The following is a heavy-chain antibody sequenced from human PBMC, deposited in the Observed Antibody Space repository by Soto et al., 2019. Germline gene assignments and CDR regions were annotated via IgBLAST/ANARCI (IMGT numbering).Heavy chain of an antibody. CDR1: GFTFSSYI. J-gene: IGHJ6*01. Sequence: GGSLRLSCAASGFTFSSYIMNCVRQAPWKGLEWFSYISSSSSTIYYADSVKGRFTISRDNAKNSLYLQMNSLRDEDTAVYYCARDYPTVFARFGEVLEFGDYYYYGMAVWGQGTTVTVSS. CDR3: ARDYPTVFARFGEVLEFGDYYYYGMAV. D-gene: IGHD3-10*01. CDR2: ISSSSSTI. V-gene: IGHV3-48*02.